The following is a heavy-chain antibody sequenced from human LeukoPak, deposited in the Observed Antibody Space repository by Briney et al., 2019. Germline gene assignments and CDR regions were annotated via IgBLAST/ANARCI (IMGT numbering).Heavy chain of an antibody. CDR3: ARRADFYDSSCYYH. J-gene: IGHJ5*02. CDR2: MNPNSGNT. D-gene: IGHD3-22*01. V-gene: IGHV1-8*01. CDR1: GYSFTSYD. Sequence: EASVKVSCKASGYSFTSYDINWVRQATGQGLEWMGWMNPNSGNTGYAQKFQGRVTMTRSTSMSTAYMELSSLTSEGTAVYYCARRADFYDSSCYYHWGQGTLVTVSS.